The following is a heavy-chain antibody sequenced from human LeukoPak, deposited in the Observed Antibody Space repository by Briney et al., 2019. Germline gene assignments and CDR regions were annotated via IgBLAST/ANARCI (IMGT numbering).Heavy chain of an antibody. J-gene: IGHJ4*02. Sequence: GGSLRLSCAASGFTFSSYSMNWVRQAPGKGLEWVAVISYDGSNKYYADSVKGRFTISRDNSKNTLYLQMNSLRAEDTAVYYCARVRVPSSGWDYWGQGTLVTVSS. CDR1: GFTFSSYS. D-gene: IGHD6-19*01. CDR2: ISYDGSNK. V-gene: IGHV3-30*03. CDR3: ARVRVPSSGWDY.